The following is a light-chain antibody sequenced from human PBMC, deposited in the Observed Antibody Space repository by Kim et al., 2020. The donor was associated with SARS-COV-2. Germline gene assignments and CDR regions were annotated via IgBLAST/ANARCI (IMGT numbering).Light chain of an antibody. CDR2: GGS. Sequence: GLPITTSCPRTSSDVGSYNLVSWYQQHPGKAPKFMSDGGSTRPSGVSNRFSGSKSGNTASLTISGRQAEDEADYYCCSYAGSSTYVFGTGTKVTVL. CDR1: SSDVGSYNL. V-gene: IGLV2-23*01. J-gene: IGLJ1*01. CDR3: CSYAGSSTYV.